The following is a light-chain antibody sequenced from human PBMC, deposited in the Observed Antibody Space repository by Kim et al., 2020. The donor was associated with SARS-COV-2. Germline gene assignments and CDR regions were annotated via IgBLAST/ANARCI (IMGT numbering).Light chain of an antibody. CDR2: VAS. J-gene: IGKJ4*01. CDR3: QQYDDLPLT. V-gene: IGKV1-33*01. Sequence: DIQMTQSPSSLSASVGDRVTITCQASQDINNYLNWYQQKPGKAPKLLIYVASNLETGVPSRFSGSGSGTDFTFTISSLQPEDIATYYCQQYDDLPLTYGGGTKVDIK. CDR1: QDINNY.